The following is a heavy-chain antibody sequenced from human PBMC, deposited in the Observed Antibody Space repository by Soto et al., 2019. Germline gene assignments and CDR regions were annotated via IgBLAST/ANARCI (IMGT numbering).Heavy chain of an antibody. CDR2: IYYSGST. Sequence: QLQLQESGPGLVKPSETLSLTCTVSGGSISSSSYYWGWIRQPPGKGLEWIGSIYYSGSTYYNPSLKSRVTISVDTSKNQFSLKLSSVTAADTAVYYCARPDDYGDYPVAFDIWGQGTMVTVSS. V-gene: IGHV4-39*01. D-gene: IGHD4-17*01. CDR1: GGSISSSSYY. CDR3: ARPDDYGDYPVAFDI. J-gene: IGHJ3*02.